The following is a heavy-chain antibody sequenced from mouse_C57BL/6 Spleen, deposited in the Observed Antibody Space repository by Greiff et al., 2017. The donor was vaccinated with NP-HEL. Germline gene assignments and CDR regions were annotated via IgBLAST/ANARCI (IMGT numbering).Heavy chain of an antibody. J-gene: IGHJ4*01. CDR1: GYSFTDYN. V-gene: IGHV1-39*01. CDR2: INPNYGTT. CDR3: AREGSSGYAYYAMDY. Sequence: EVQVVESGPELVKPGASVKISCKASGYSFTDYNMNWVKQSNGKSLEWIGVINPNYGTTSYNQKFKGKATLTVDQSSSTAYMQLNSLTSEDSAVYYCAREGSSGYAYYAMDYWGQGTSVTVSS. D-gene: IGHD3-2*02.